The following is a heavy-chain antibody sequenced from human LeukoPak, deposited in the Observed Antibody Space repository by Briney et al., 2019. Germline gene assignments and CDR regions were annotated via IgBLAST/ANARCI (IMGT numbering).Heavy chain of an antibody. CDR2: INPNSGGT. V-gene: IGHV1-2*02. Sequence: GASVKVSCKASGYTFTGYYMHWVRQAPGQGLEWMGWINPNSGGTNYAQKFQGRVTMTRDTSISTAYMELRSLRSDDTAVYYCARDVGATTRWFDPWGQGTLVTVSS. J-gene: IGHJ5*02. CDR3: ARDVGATTRWFDP. CDR1: GYTFTGYY. D-gene: IGHD1-26*01.